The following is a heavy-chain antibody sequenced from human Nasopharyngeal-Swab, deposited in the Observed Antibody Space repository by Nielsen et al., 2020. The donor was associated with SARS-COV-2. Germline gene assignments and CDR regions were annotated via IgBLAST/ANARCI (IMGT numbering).Heavy chain of an antibody. CDR2: FDPEEGET. Sequence: ASVQVSCKVSGYTFTELSMHWVRQAPGKGLEGMGGFDPEEGETIYAQKFQGRVTMTEDTSTDTAYMELSGLRSEDKAIYYCAILGYCSSNMCPPQRNWFDPWGQGTLVTVSS. CDR1: GYTFTELS. V-gene: IGHV1-24*01. J-gene: IGHJ5*02. D-gene: IGHD2-2*01. CDR3: AILGYCSSNMCPPQRNWFDP.